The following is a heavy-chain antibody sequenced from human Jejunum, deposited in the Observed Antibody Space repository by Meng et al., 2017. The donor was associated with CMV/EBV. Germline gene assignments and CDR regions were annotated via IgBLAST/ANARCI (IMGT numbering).Heavy chain of an antibody. V-gene: IGHV2-5*02. D-gene: IGHD1-26*01. J-gene: IGHJ4*02. Sequence: QLTLKEAGPTLVKPTQTLTLTFSFSGFSPSTSGEGVGWIRQPPGKALEWLALIYRGDDKRYSPSLNSRLTIAKDTSKNEVVLTLTNMGPIDTGTYYCAHFVGGYYPSRPNYWGQGTLVTVSS. CDR2: IYRGDDK. CDR1: GFSPSTSGEG. CDR3: AHFVGGYYPSRPNY.